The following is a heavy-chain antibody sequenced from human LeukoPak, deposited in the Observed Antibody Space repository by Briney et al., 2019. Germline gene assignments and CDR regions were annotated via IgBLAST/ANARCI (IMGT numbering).Heavy chain of an antibody. CDR1: GGSISSYY. D-gene: IGHD1-26*01. J-gene: IGHJ4*02. CDR3: ARDTYSGSSNTFDY. Sequence: ASETLSLTCTVSGGSISSYYWSWIRQPAGEGLEWIGRIYTSGSTNYNPSLKSRVTMSVDTSKNQFSLKLSSVTAADTAVYYCARDTYSGSSNTFDYWGQGTLVTVSS. CDR2: IYTSGST. V-gene: IGHV4-4*07.